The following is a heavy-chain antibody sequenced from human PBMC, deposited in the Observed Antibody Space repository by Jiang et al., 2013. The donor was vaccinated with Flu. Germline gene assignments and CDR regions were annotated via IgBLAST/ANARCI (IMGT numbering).Heavy chain of an antibody. D-gene: IGHD6-6*01. CDR1: GGSISSSNYY. V-gene: IGHV4-39*01. Sequence: GSGLVKPSETLSLTCTVSGGSISSSNYYWGWIRQPPGKGLEWIGTISYSGSTYYNPSLKSRVTISVDTSKIQFSLKLSSVTAADTAVYYCARRGDSSSSSHFDYWGQGTLVTVSS. CDR3: ARRGDSSSSSHFDY. J-gene: IGHJ4*02. CDR2: ISYSGST.